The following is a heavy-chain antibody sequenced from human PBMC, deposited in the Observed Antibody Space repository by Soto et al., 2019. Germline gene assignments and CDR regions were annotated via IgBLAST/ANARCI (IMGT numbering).Heavy chain of an antibody. CDR2: IYYSGST. CDR3: ARVGSGGNSRNFDY. J-gene: IGHJ4*02. V-gene: IGHV4-59*01. Sequence: SETLSLTCTVSGGSISSYYWSWIRQPPGKGLEWIGYIYYSGSTNYNPSLKSRVTISVDTSKNQFSLKLSSVTAADTAVYYCARVGSGGNSRNFDYWGQGTLVTVSS. CDR1: GGSISSYY. D-gene: IGHD2-21*02.